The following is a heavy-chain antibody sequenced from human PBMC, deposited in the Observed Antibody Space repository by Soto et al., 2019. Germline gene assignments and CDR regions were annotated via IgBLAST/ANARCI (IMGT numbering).Heavy chain of an antibody. CDR2: ISNDGSRR. CDR3: ARGCSGGTNCFYFDF. D-gene: IGHD6-13*01. J-gene: IGHJ4*02. CDR1: GFTFGNFG. Sequence: QVQLVESGGGVVQPGRSRRLSCAASGFTFGNFGIHWVRQAPGKGLEWVADISNDGSRRYYADSVKGRFTISRDNSKNTLYLQMDSLRAEDTAVYFCARGCSGGTNCFYFDFWGQGILVTVSS. V-gene: IGHV3-30*03.